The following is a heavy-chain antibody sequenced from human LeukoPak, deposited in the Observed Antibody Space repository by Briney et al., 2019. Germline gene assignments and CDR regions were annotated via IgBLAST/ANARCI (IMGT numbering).Heavy chain of an antibody. V-gene: IGHV3-30-3*01. D-gene: IGHD5-24*01. CDR1: GFTFSSYA. CDR3: ARDLQSSNWFDP. J-gene: IGHJ5*02. CDR2: MSYDGSNK. Sequence: GRSLRLSCAASGFTFSSYAMHWVRQAPGKGLEWVAVMSYDGSNKYYADSVKGRFTISRDNSKNTLYLQMNSLRAEDTAVYYCARDLQSSNWFDPWGQGTLVTVSS.